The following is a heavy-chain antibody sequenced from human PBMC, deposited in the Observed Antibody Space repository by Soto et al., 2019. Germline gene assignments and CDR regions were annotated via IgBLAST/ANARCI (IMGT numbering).Heavy chain of an antibody. V-gene: IGHV3-30*04. CDR3: ARSGSYYGIDL. Sequence: GGSLRLSCAASGFTLRSYAMHWVRQAPGKGLEWLAVISYEGSNQYYADSVQGRFTLTRDNAKKTVDLQMNSLRADDTAFYYCARSGSYYGIDLWGQGTTVTVSS. J-gene: IGHJ6*02. CDR1: GFTLRSYA. D-gene: IGHD6-19*01. CDR2: ISYEGSNQ.